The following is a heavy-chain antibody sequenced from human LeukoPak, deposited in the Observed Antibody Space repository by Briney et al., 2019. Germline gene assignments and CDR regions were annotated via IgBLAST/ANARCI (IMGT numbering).Heavy chain of an antibody. CDR3: ARDRDSSGWYYYYYGMDV. CDR2: ISSSSSYI. D-gene: IGHD6-19*01. V-gene: IGHV3-21*01. J-gene: IGHJ6*02. CDR1: GFTFSSYS. Sequence: GGSLRLSCAASGFTFSSYSMNWVRQAPGKGLEWVSSISSSSSYIYYADSVKGRFTISRDNAKNSLYLQMNSPRAEDTAVYYCARDRDSSGWYYYYYGMDVWGQGTTVTVSS.